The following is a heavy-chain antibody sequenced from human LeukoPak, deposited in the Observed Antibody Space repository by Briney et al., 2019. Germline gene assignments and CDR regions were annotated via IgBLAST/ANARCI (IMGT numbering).Heavy chain of an antibody. CDR3: TTSLQYSRGWLQIDY. J-gene: IGHJ4*02. CDR2: IKSNTDGGTT. Sequence: GGSLRLSCPASRFTFRNAWMSWVRQAPGKGLEWVGRIKSNTDGGTTDYAAPVKGRFTISRDDSKNTLYLQMNSLKTEDTAVYYCTTSLQYSRGWLQIDYWGQGTLVPVSS. D-gene: IGHD6-19*01. V-gene: IGHV3-15*01. CDR1: RFTFRNAW.